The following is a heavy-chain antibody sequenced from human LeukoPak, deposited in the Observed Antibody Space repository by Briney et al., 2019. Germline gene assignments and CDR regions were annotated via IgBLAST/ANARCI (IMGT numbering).Heavy chain of an antibody. CDR2: INPSGGST. D-gene: IGHD3-22*01. J-gene: IGHJ4*02. V-gene: IGHV1-46*01. CDR1: GYTFTSFY. Sequence: ASVKVSCKASGYTFTSFYMHWVRQAPGQGLERMGIINPSGGSTSYARKFQGRVTMTRDTSTSTVYMELSSLRSEDTAVYYCARDSLYHYDSSGYYPGFDYWGQGTLVTVSS. CDR3: ARDSLYHYDSSGYYPGFDY.